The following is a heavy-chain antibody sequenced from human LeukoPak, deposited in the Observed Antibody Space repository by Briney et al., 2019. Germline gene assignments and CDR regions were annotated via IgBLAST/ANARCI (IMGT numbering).Heavy chain of an antibody. CDR2: IYYSGST. CDR3: ARVSRSGWYGDY. Sequence: SETLSLTCTVSGGSMSSYYWSWIRQPPGKGLEWIGYIYYSGSTNYNPSLKSRVTISVDTSKNQFSLKLSSVTAADTAVYYCARVSRSGWYGDYWGQGTLVTVSS. V-gene: IGHV4-59*01. CDR1: GGSMSSYY. J-gene: IGHJ4*02. D-gene: IGHD6-19*01.